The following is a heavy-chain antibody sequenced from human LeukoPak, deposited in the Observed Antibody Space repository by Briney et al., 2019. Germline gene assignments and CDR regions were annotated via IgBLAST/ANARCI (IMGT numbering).Heavy chain of an antibody. J-gene: IGHJ6*03. CDR3: ARGPNPYCSGGSCYSWGRYYYYYMDV. CDR2: MNPNSGNT. V-gene: IGHV1-8*01. CDR1: GYTFTSYG. D-gene: IGHD2-15*01. Sequence: ASVKVSCKASGYTFTSYGINWVRQATGQGLEWMGWMNPNSGNTGYAQKFQGRVTMTRNTSISTAYMELSSLRSEDTAVYYCARGPNPYCSGGSCYSWGRYYYYYMDVWGKGTTVTVSS.